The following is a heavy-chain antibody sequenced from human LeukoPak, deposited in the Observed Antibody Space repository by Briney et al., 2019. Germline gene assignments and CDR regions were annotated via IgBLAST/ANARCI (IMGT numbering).Heavy chain of an antibody. V-gene: IGHV3-66*01. CDR3: ARDGEHVLAHDY. CDR1: GFTVSTNY. J-gene: IGHJ4*02. CDR2: IHRDGST. Sequence: GGSLRLSCAVSGFTVSTNYMSWVRQAPGKGLEWVSIIHRDGSTYYADSVKGRFTTSRDNSKNTLYIQMNSLRAEDTGVYYCARDGEHVLAHDYWGQGTLVTVSS. D-gene: IGHD3-10*01.